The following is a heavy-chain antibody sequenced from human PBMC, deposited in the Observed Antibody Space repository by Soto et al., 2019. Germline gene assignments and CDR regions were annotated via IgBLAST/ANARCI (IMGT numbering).Heavy chain of an antibody. CDR2: IYYSGST. Sequence: PSETLSLTCTVSGGSISSYYWSWIRQPPGKGLEWIGYIYYSGSTNYNPSLKSRVTISVDTSKNQFSLKLSSVTAADTAVYYSARALTGTTGSNWCDPWGQGTLLNVSS. J-gene: IGHJ5*02. CDR3: ARALTGTTGSNWCDP. CDR1: GGSISSYY. D-gene: IGHD1-7*01. V-gene: IGHV4-59*08.